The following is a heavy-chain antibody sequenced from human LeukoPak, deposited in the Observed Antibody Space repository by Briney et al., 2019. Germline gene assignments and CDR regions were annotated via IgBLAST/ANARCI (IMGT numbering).Heavy chain of an antibody. CDR1: GFTFSSYS. CDR3: ARGGTNVDIVATTDSDFDY. Sequence: PGGSLRLSCAASGFTFSSYSMNWVRQAPGKGLEWVSSISSSSSYIYYADSVKGRFTISRDNAKNSLYLQMNSLRAEDTAGYYCARGGTNVDIVATTDSDFDYWGQGTLVSVSS. CDR2: ISSSSSYI. V-gene: IGHV3-21*01. J-gene: IGHJ4*02. D-gene: IGHD5-12*01.